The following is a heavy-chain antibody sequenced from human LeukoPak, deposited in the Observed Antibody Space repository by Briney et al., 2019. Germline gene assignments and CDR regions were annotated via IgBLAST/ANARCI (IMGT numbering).Heavy chain of an antibody. V-gene: IGHV3-23*01. CDR2: INGGGDAT. J-gene: IGHJ4*02. CDR3: ASGLPPGIIDY. Sequence: GGSLRLSCAPSGFTFNNNAMSWVRQAPGKGLEWVSAINGGGDATEYADSVKGRFTISRDNSKNTLYLQMNSLRAEDTAVYYCASGLPPGIIDYWGQGTLVTVSS. D-gene: IGHD1-14*01. CDR1: GFTFNNNA.